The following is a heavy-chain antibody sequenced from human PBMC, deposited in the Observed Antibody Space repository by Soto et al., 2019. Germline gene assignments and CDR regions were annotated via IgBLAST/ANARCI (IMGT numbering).Heavy chain of an antibody. D-gene: IGHD3-3*01. CDR3: ATGVTWIGYFTVDS. CDR1: GGSFGSSA. CDR2: FIPVYRTL. J-gene: IGHJ4*02. V-gene: IGHV1-69*01. Sequence: QVQLVQSGAEVKKPGSSVKVSCKASGGSFGSSAINWVRQTPGQGLEWLGGFIPVYRTLNYAQKFQGRVTITADESTGTAYMTLSSLASDDTAVYYCATGVTWIGYFTVDSWGQGTRVTVSS.